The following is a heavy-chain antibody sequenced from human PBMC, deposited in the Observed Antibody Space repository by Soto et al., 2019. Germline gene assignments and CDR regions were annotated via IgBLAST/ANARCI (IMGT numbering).Heavy chain of an antibody. J-gene: IGHJ6*02. CDR3: ARERVERYYYYGRDV. V-gene: IGHV4-61*01. D-gene: IGHD3-10*01. CDR2: IYYSGST. Sequence: QVQLQESGPGLVKPSETLSLTCTVSGGSVSSGSYYWSWIRQPPGKGLEWIGYIYYSGSTNYNPSLKSRVTISVDTSKNQFSLKLSSVTAADTAVHYCARERVERYYYYGRDVWGQGTTVTVSS. CDR1: GGSVSSGSYY.